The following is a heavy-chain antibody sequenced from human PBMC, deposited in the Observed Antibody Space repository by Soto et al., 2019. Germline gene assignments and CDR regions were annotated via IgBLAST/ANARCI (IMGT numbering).Heavy chain of an antibody. CDR3: ARAHYDILTGYSLSWFDP. CDR1: GYTFTSYA. CDR2: INAGNGNT. Sequence: GASVKVSCKASGYTFTSYAMHWVRQAPGQRLEWMGWINAGNGNTKYSQKFQGRVTITRDTSASTAYMELSSLRSEDTAVYYCARAHYDILTGYSLSWFDPWGQGTLVTVAS. J-gene: IGHJ5*02. V-gene: IGHV1-3*01. D-gene: IGHD3-9*01.